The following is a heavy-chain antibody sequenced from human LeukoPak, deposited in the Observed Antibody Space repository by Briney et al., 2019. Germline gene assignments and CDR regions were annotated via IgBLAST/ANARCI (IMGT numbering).Heavy chain of an antibody. CDR3: ARDRYCSGGSCYSTGDY. Sequence: PVKVSCKASGFTFTSSAMQWVRQARGQRLEWIGWIVVGSGNTNYAQKFQERVTITRDMSTSTAYMELRSLRSDDTAVYYCARDRYCSGGSCYSTGDYWGQGTLVTVSS. V-gene: IGHV1-58*02. CDR2: IVVGSGNT. CDR1: GFTFTSSA. J-gene: IGHJ4*02. D-gene: IGHD2-15*01.